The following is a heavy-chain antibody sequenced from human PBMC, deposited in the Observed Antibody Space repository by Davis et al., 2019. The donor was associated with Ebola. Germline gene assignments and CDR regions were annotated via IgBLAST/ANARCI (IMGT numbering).Heavy chain of an antibody. D-gene: IGHD6-13*01. J-gene: IGHJ6*02. Sequence: ASVKVSCKASGYTFTGYYMHWVRRAPGQGLEWMGWINPNSGGTNYAQKFQGWVTITRDTSISTAYMELSRLRSDDTAVYYCARGDIAAAIPWYYYGMDVWGQGTTVTVSS. CDR1: GYTFTGYY. CDR2: INPNSGGT. V-gene: IGHV1-2*04. CDR3: ARGDIAAAIPWYYYGMDV.